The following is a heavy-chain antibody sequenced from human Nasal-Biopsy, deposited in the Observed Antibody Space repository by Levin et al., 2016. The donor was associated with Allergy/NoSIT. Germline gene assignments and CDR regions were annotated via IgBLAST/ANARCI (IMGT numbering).Heavy chain of an antibody. CDR2: AFYTGLT. Sequence: SETLSLTCTISGGFIGSFYWSWIRQPPGKGLEWIGYAFYTGLTNYNPSLNSRVTMSVDTSKNQFSLRLSSVTATDTAVYYCASRTPSRDWLGVFDYWSQGTLVTVSS. V-gene: IGHV4-59*01. CDR1: GGFIGSFY. D-gene: IGHD3-9*01. J-gene: IGHJ4*02. CDR3: ASRTPSRDWLGVFDY.